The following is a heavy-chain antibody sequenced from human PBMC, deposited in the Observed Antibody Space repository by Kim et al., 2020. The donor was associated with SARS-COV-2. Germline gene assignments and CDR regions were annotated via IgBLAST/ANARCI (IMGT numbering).Heavy chain of an antibody. J-gene: IGHJ3*02. CDR1: GGSVSSGSYY. CDR2: IYYSGST. CDR3: ARVFIDGSGSYVYLGAFDI. Sequence: SETLSLTCTVSGGSVSSGSYYWSWIRQPPGKGLEWIGYIYYSGSTNYNPSLKSRVTISVDTSKNQFSLKLSSVTAADTAVYYCARVFIDGSGSYVYLGAFDIWGQGTMVTVSS. D-gene: IGHD3-10*01. V-gene: IGHV4-61*01.